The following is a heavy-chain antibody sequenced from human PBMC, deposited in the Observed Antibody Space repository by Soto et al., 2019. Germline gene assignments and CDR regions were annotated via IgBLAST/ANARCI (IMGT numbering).Heavy chain of an antibody. CDR3: ARGAGGDCSTTSCPNYFDY. J-gene: IGHJ4*02. CDR1: GFTVSSNY. V-gene: IGHV3-66*01. CDR2: IYSGGST. D-gene: IGHD2-2*01. Sequence: EVQLVESGGDLVQPGGSLRVSCAASGFTVSSNYMNWVRQAPGKGLEWGSVIYSGGSTYYADSVKGRFTISRDNSKNTLYLQMSSLRAEDTAVYYCARGAGGDCSTTSCPNYFDYWGQGTLVTVSS.